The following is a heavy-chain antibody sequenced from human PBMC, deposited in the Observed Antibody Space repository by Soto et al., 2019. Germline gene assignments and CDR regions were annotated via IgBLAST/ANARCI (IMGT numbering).Heavy chain of an antibody. CDR3: ARENRSYRYTPH. D-gene: IGHD3-16*02. J-gene: IGHJ4*02. V-gene: IGHV1-46*03. CDR1: GYTFTSYY. CDR2: INPSGGST. Sequence: QVQLVQSGAEVKKPGASVKVSCKASGYTFTSYYMHWVRQAPGQGLEWMGIINPSGGSTSSAQKFQGRVTMTRDTSTSTVYMELSSLRSEDTAVYYCARENRSYRYTPHWGQGTLVTVSS.